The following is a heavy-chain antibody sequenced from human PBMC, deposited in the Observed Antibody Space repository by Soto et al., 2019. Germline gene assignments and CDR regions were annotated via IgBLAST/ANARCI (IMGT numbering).Heavy chain of an antibody. J-gene: IGHJ5*02. Sequence: QVQLVQSGAEVKKPGASVKVSCKASGYTFTSYAMHWVRQAPGQRLEWMGWINAGNGNTKYSQKFQGRVTITRDTSGCTAYMELCSLRSEDTAVYYCARDPSNLPDNWFDPWGQGTLVTVSS. CDR1: GYTFTSYA. V-gene: IGHV1-3*01. CDR3: ARDPSNLPDNWFDP. D-gene: IGHD3-3*02. CDR2: INAGNGNT.